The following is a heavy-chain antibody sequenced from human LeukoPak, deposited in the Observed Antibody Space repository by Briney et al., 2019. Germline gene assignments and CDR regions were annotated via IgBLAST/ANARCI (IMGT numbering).Heavy chain of an antibody. CDR2: INHSGST. Sequence: SETLSLTCAVYGGSFSGYYWSWIRQPPGKGLEWIGEINHSGSTNYNPSLKSRVTISVDTSKNQFSLKLSSVTAADTAVYYCAGGFVRLLRYFDWPHVGFDYWGQGTLVTVSS. CDR3: AGGFVRLLRYFDWPHVGFDY. D-gene: IGHD3-9*01. CDR1: GGSFSGYY. V-gene: IGHV4-34*01. J-gene: IGHJ4*02.